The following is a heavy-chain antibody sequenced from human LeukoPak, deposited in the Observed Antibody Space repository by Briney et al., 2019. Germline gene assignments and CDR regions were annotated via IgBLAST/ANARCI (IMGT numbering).Heavy chain of an antibody. CDR1: GYTFTSYG. J-gene: IGHJ4*02. CDR2: ISTFYGNT. CDR3: ARGYGGNPGDY. Sequence: GASVKVSCKASGYTFTSYGISWVRQAPGQGLEWMGWISTFYGNTNYAQKFQGRVIMITDTSTTTASMELRSLRSDDTAVYYCARGYGGNPGDYWGQGTLVTVSS. D-gene: IGHD4-23*01. V-gene: IGHV1-18*01.